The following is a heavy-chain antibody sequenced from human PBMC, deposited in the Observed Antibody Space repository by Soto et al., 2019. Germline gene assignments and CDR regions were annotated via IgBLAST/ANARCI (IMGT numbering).Heavy chain of an antibody. D-gene: IGHD5-12*01. Sequence: ASVKVSCKASGYTFTGYYMHWVRQAPGQGLEWMGWINPNNGNTNYAQKLQGRVTMTADTSTSTAYMELRSLRSDDTAVYYCAESSYEFNWFDPWGQGTLVTVSS. V-gene: IGHV1-18*04. CDR1: GYTFTGYY. CDR2: INPNNGNT. CDR3: AESSYEFNWFDP. J-gene: IGHJ5*02.